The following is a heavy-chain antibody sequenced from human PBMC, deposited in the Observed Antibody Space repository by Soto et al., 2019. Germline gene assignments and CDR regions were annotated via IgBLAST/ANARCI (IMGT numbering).Heavy chain of an antibody. V-gene: IGHV3-33*01. CDR3: AIDLXXXXXXXXWSXXLXXXXXYMDV. Sequence: GGSLRLSCAASGFTFSSYGMHWVRQAPGKGLEWVAVIWYDGSNKYYADYVKGRFTISRDNSKNTLYLQINSLRAEDTDGYYCAIDLXXXXXXXXWSXXLXXXXXYMDVWGKGXXXTXXS. CDR1: GFTFSSYG. CDR2: IWYDGSNK. J-gene: IGHJ6*03. D-gene: IGHD3-3*01.